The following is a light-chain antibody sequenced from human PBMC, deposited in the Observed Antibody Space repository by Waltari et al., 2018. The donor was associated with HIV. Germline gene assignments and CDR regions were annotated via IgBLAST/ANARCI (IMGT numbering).Light chain of an antibody. V-gene: IGKV1-5*03. Sequence: DIQMTQSPSTLSASVGDRVTITCRASQSISSWLAWYQQKPGKAPNLLIYKASSLESGVPSRFSGSGSGTEFTLTISGLQPDDFATYYCQQYNSSPYSFGQGTKLEIK. CDR3: QQYNSSPYS. CDR1: QSISSW. CDR2: KAS. J-gene: IGKJ2*03.